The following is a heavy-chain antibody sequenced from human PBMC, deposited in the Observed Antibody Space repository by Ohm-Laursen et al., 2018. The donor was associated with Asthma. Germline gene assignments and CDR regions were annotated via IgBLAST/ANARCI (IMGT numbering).Heavy chain of an antibody. CDR1: GYSFTSYW. CDR2: IYPGDSDT. Sequence: GESLKISCKGSGYSFTSYWIGWVRQMPGKGLEWMGIIYPGDSDTRYSPSFQGQVTISADKSISTAYLQWSSLKASDTAMYYCARRCSSGWYRVDAFDIWGQGTMVTVSS. V-gene: IGHV5-51*01. J-gene: IGHJ3*02. D-gene: IGHD6-19*01. CDR3: ARRCSSGWYRVDAFDI.